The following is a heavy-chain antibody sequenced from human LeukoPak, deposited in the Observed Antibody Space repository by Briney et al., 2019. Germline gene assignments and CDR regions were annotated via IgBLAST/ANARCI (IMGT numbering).Heavy chain of an antibody. Sequence: GESLKISFKGSGYRFTTYWIGWVRPMPGKGLEWMGIIYPGDSDTRYSPSFQGQVTISADKSISTAYLQWSSLKASDTAMYYCARATGTTLYFDYWGQGTLVTVSS. J-gene: IGHJ4*02. CDR3: ARATGTTLYFDY. CDR2: IYPGDSDT. D-gene: IGHD1-1*01. CDR1: GYRFTTYW. V-gene: IGHV5-51*01.